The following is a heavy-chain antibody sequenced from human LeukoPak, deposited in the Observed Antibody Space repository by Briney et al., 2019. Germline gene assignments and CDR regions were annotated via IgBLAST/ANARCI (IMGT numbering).Heavy chain of an antibody. V-gene: IGHV4-59*01. Sequence: SETLSLTCNVSGASISSYYWSWIRQTPGKGLEWIGYIYYSGSTNFNPSLKSRVTISVDTSKNQFSLKMSSVTAADTAVYFCARGGPPGYYYDYYMDVWGKGTTVTISS. CDR3: ARGGPPGYYYDYYMDV. CDR2: IYYSGST. CDR1: GASISSYY. J-gene: IGHJ6*03.